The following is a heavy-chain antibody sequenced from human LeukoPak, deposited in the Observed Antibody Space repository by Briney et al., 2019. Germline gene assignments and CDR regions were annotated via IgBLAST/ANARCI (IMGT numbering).Heavy chain of an antibody. CDR2: IYYSGST. J-gene: IGHJ4*02. V-gene: IGHV4-59*01. CDR3: ARGYCGGDCYSRRTFDY. CDR1: GGSISSYY. D-gene: IGHD2-21*02. Sequence: PSETLSLTCTVSGGSISSYYWSWIRQPPGKGLEWIGYIYYSGSTNYNPSLKSRVTISVDTSKNQFSLKLSSVTAADTAVYYCARGYCGGDCYSRRTFDYWGQGTLVTVSS.